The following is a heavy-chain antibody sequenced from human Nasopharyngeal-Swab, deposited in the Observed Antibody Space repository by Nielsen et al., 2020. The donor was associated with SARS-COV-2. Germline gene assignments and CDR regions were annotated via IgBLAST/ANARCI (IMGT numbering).Heavy chain of an antibody. J-gene: IGHJ4*02. Sequence: GESLKISCKGSGYSFTSYGISWVRQAPGQGLEWMGWISAYNGNTNYAQKLQGRVTMTTDTSTSTAYMELRSLRSDDTAVYYCARVNLVRYFDWLLKVDYWGQGTLVTVS. CDR2: ISAYNGNT. V-gene: IGHV1-18*01. D-gene: IGHD3-9*01. CDR1: GYSFTSYG. CDR3: ARVNLVRYFDWLLKVDY.